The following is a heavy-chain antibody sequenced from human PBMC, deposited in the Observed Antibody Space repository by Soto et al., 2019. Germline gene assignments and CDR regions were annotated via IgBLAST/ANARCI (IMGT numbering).Heavy chain of an antibody. CDR3: ARAIQGFSNGSFDH. D-gene: IGHD3-10*01. Sequence: ASVKVSCKASGYSFISYYMAWVRQAPGQGLEWMGIINPSGGFTTYAEKFQGRLTMSRETSTTTISMDLRSLRSEDTAVYYCARAIQGFSNGSFDHLGQGILVTVCS. CDR2: INPSGGFT. V-gene: IGHV1-46*01. J-gene: IGHJ4*02. CDR1: GYSFISYY.